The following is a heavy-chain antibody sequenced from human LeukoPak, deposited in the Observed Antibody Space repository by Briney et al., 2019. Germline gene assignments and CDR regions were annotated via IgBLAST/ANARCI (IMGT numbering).Heavy chain of an antibody. CDR3: AREVGAFDY. V-gene: IGHV3-64*01. D-gene: IGHD1-26*01. J-gene: IGHJ4*02. CDR1: GFTFSSYA. CDR2: ISSNGGNT. Sequence: GGSLRLSCAASGFTFSSYAMHWVRQAPGKGLEYVSAISSNGGNTFYANSVKGRFTISRDISKNTLYLQMGSLRAEGMAVYYCAREVGAFDYWGQGTLVTVSS.